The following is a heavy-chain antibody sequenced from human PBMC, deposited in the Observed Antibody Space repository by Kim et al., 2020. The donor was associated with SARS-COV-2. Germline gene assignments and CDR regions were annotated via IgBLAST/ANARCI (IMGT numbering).Heavy chain of an antibody. CDR2: INHSGST. D-gene: IGHD5-12*01. Sequence: SETLSLTCAVYGGSFSGYYWSWIRQPPGKGLEWIGEINHSGSTNYNPSLKSRVTISVDTSKNQFSLKLSSVTAADTAVYYCARGVSGGYDQEGYYYYGMDVWGQGTTVTVSS. CDR3: ARGVSGGYDQEGYYYYGMDV. CDR1: GGSFSGYY. J-gene: IGHJ6*02. V-gene: IGHV4-34*01.